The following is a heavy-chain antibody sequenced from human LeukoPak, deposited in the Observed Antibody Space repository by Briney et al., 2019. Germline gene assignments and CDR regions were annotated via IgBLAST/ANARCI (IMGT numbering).Heavy chain of an antibody. CDR1: GGTFSSYA. CDR3: ARDRVLLGYY. CDR2: IIPIFGTA. V-gene: IGHV1-69*05. Sequence: EASVKVSCKASGGTFSSYAICWVRQAPGQGLEWMGRIIPIFGTANYAQKFQGRVTITTDESTSTAYMELSSLRSEDTAVYYCARDRVLLGYYWGQGTLVTVSS. D-gene: IGHD3-10*01. J-gene: IGHJ4*02.